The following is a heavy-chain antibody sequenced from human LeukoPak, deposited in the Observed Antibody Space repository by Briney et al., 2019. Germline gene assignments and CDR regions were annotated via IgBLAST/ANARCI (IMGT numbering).Heavy chain of an antibody. D-gene: IGHD3-22*01. J-gene: IGHJ4*02. CDR3: ARYQPDYYDSSGYYYDY. CDR2: IYYSGST. V-gene: IGHV4-39*01. Sequence: IRQPPGKGLEWIGSIYYSGSTYYNPSLKSRVTISVDTSKNQFSLKLSSVTAADTAVYYCARYQPDYYDSSGYYYDYWGQG.